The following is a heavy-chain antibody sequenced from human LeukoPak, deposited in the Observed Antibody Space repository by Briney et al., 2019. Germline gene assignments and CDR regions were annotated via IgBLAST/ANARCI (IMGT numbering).Heavy chain of an antibody. Sequence: GGSLRLSCAASGFTFSSYSMNWVRQAPGEGLGWVSSISSSSSYIYYADSMKGRFTISRDNAKNSLYLQMNSLRAEDTAVYYCASGDTAMDPFDYWGQGTLVTVSS. J-gene: IGHJ4*02. CDR3: ASGDTAMDPFDY. D-gene: IGHD5-18*01. CDR2: ISSSSSYI. V-gene: IGHV3-21*01. CDR1: GFTFSSYS.